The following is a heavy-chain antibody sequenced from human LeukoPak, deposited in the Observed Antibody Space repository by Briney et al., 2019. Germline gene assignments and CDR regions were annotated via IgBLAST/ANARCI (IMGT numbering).Heavy chain of an antibody. Sequence: PGGSLRLSCAASGFTFSSYWMSWVRQAPGKGLEWVANIKQDGSEKYYVDSVKGRFTISRDNAKNSLYLQMNSLRAEDTALYYCARLSPITMITVSYWYFDLWGRGTLVTVSS. J-gene: IGHJ2*01. D-gene: IGHD3-22*01. CDR1: GFTFSSYW. CDR2: IKQDGSEK. CDR3: ARLSPITMITVSYWYFDL. V-gene: IGHV3-7*01.